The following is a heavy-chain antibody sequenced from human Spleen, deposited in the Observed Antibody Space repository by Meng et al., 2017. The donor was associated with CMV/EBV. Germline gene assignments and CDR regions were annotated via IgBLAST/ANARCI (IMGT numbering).Heavy chain of an antibody. D-gene: IGHD6-6*01. J-gene: IGHJ4*02. Sequence: RQLQESGPGLVKPSETLSLTCTVSGGSIRSSSYYWGWIRQPPGKGLEWIGSIYYSGSTYYNPSLKSRVTISVDTSKNQFSLKLSSVTAADTAVYYCARGGSSSAVDYWGQGTLVTVSS. CDR3: ARGGSSSAVDY. CDR1: GGSIRSSSYY. V-gene: IGHV4-39*07. CDR2: IYYSGST.